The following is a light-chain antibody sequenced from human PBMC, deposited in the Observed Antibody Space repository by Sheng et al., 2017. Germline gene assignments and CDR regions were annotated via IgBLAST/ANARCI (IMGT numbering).Light chain of an antibody. J-gene: IGLJ2*01. CDR2: GKN. CDR1: SLRSYY. V-gene: IGLV3-19*01. CDR3: NSRDSSGNHLRVV. Sequence: SSELTQDPAVSVALGQTVRITCQGDSLRSYYASWYQQKPGQAPVLVIYGKNNRPSGIPDRFSGSSSGNTASLTITGAQEEDEADYYCNSRDSSGNHLRVVFGGGTKLTVL.